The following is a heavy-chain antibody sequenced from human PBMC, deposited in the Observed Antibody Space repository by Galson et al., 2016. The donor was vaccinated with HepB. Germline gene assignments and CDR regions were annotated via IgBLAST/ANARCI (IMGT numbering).Heavy chain of an antibody. V-gene: IGHV3-33*01. J-gene: IGHJ6*04. D-gene: IGHD2-21*01. Sequence: SLRLSCAASGFTFRNYWMSWVRQAPGKGLEWVAIIWPDGSNKYYVDSVKGRFSISRDNSKNTLSLQMNSLRVEDTALYYCARDRHIGLDVWGKGTTVTVSS. CDR1: GFTFRNYW. CDR3: ARDRHIGLDV. CDR2: IWPDGSNK.